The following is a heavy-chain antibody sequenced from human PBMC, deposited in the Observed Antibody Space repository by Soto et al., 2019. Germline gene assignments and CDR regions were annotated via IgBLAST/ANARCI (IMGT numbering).Heavy chain of an antibody. CDR1: GGTFSSYL. D-gene: IGHD6-13*01. J-gene: IGHJ4*02. CDR3: ARSYSSSWSSRMNLDY. Sequence: SVKVSCKASGGTFSSYLISWVRQAPGQGLEWMGGIIPIFGTANYAQKFQGRVTITADESTSTAYMELSSLRSEDTAVYYCARSYSSSWSSRMNLDYWGQGTLVTVSS. CDR2: IIPIFGTA. V-gene: IGHV1-69*01.